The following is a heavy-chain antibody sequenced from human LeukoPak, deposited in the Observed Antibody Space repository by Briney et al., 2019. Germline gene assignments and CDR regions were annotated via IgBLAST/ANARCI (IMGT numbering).Heavy chain of an antibody. V-gene: IGHV3-48*03. CDR1: GFIFSTYE. CDR3: AREDY. CDR2: ITSSGGTM. J-gene: IGHJ4*02. Sequence: GGSLRLSCAGSGFIFSTYEMNWVRQPPGKGLEWLSYITSSGGTMYYAESVKGRFTISRDNAKNSVYLQMNNLRAEDTAVYYCAREDYWGQGTLVTVSS.